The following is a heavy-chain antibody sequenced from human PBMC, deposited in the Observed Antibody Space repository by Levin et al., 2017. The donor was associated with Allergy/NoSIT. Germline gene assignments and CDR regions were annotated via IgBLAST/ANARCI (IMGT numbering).Heavy chain of an antibody. CDR3: AKSGRTTWSFDS. V-gene: IGHV3-23*01. CDR1: GFIFSNYA. Sequence: PGGSLRLSCAASGFIFSNYAMNWVRQAPGKGLEWVAGISGGGATTHYVDSVKGRFTISRDKSKSTLYLQMSSLRADDTALYYCAKSGRTTWSFDSWGQGTLVTVSS. J-gene: IGHJ4*02. CDR2: ISGGGATT. D-gene: IGHD1-14*01.